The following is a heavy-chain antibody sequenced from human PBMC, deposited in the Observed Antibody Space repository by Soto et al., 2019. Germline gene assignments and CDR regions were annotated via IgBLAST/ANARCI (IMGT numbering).Heavy chain of an antibody. J-gene: IGHJ4*02. Sequence: PSETLSLTCTVSGGSISSYYWSWIRQPPGKGLEWIGYIYYSGSTNYNPSLKSRVAISVDTSKNQFSLKLSSVTAADTAVYYCALGGYSYGKRVLDYWGQGTLVT. D-gene: IGHD5-18*01. CDR3: ALGGYSYGKRVLDY. CDR1: GGSISSYY. V-gene: IGHV4-59*01. CDR2: IYYSGST.